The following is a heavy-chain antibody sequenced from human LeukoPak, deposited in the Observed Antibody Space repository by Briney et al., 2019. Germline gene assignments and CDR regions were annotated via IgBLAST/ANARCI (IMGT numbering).Heavy chain of an antibody. J-gene: IGHJ5*02. CDR3: ARGGTEFVAVTAVNWFDP. D-gene: IGHD6-19*01. CDR1: GGSVSRGGYY. Sequence: PSETLSLTCTVSGGSVSRGGYYWNWIRQHPGKGLEWIGFTSYSEGTYYNPSLMSRITISVDRSQNQFSLKMRDVTAADTAVYYCARGGTEFVAVTAVNWFDPWGQGTLVTVSS. V-gene: IGHV4-31*03. CDR2: TSYSEGT.